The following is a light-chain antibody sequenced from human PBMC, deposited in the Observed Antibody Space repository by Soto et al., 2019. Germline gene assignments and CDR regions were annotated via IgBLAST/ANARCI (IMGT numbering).Light chain of an antibody. V-gene: IGKV3-20*01. CDR1: QSVSSSY. J-gene: IGKJ1*01. Sequence: EIVLTQSPGTLSLSPGERATLSCRASQSVSSSYLAWYQQKPGQAPRLLIYAASSRATGIPDRFSGSGSGTDFTLTISRLEPEDFVVYYCQQYGSSPLWTFGQGTKVEIK. CDR3: QQYGSSPLWT. CDR2: AAS.